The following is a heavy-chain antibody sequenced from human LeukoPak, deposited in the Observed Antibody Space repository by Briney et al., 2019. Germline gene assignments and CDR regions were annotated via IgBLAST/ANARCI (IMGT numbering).Heavy chain of an antibody. V-gene: IGHV3-23*01. CDR1: GFGFSNYA. D-gene: IGHD3-16*02. CDR2: ISGGGGST. Sequence: GGSLRLSCAASGFGFSNYAMNWVRQAPGKGLEWVSSISGGGGSTYYADSVKGRFTISRDNSKNTLDLQMNSLRAEDTAVYYCARDELSSYYFDYWGQGTLVTVSS. CDR3: ARDELSSYYFDY. J-gene: IGHJ4*02.